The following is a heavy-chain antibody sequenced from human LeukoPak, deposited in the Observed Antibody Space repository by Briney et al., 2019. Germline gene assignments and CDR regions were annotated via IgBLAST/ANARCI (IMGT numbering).Heavy chain of an antibody. CDR1: GFTFSSYS. Sequence: GGSLRLSCAASGFTFSSYSMNWVRQAPGKGLEWVSSISSRSSYIYYADSVKGRFTISRDNAKNSLYLQMNSLRAEDTAVYYCARDGATGYSSSWYLYWGQGTLVTVSS. CDR2: ISSRSSYI. D-gene: IGHD6-13*01. V-gene: IGHV3-21*01. CDR3: ARDGATGYSSSWYLY. J-gene: IGHJ4*02.